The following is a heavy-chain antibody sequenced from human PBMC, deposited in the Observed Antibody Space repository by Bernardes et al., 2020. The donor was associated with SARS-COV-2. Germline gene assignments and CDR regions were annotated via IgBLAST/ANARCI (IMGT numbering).Heavy chain of an antibody. D-gene: IGHD1-1*01. J-gene: IGHJ4*02. CDR2: IRTADGKT. V-gene: IGHV3-23*01. CDR3: AKYEEGSYRPPLEH. CDR1: GFTFSNYV. Sequence: GGSLRLSCATSGFTFSNYVLSWVRQAPGKGLEWVSSIRTADGKTFYKDSVRGRFTMSGDNSEKTVSLQMNSLRDDDTAVYYCAKYEEGSYRPPLEHWGQGTLVTVSS.